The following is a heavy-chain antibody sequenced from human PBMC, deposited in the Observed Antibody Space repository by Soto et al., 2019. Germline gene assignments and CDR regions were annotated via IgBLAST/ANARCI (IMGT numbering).Heavy chain of an antibody. CDR3: AREAFLVGATGHLYYYGMDV. CDR1: GGSFSGYY. D-gene: IGHD1-26*01. CDR2: INHSGST. V-gene: IGHV4-34*01. Sequence: KLSATLSLTCAVYGGSFSGYYWSWIRQPPGKGLEWIGEINHSGSTNYNPSLKSRVTISVDTSKNQFSLKLSSVTAADTAVYYCAREAFLVGATGHLYYYGMDVWGQGTTVTVSS. J-gene: IGHJ6*02.